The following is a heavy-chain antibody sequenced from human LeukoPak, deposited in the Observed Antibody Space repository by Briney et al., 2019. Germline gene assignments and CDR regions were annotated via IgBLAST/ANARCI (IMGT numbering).Heavy chain of an antibody. CDR1: GYTFTSYG. CDR2: ISAYNGNT. D-gene: IGHD2-15*01. CDR3: ARGYCSGGSCYSVGNFQH. V-gene: IGHV1-18*01. Sequence: ASVKVSCKASGYTFTSYGISWVRQAPRQGREWMGWISAYNGNTNYAQKLQGRVNMTTDTSTSTAYMELRSLRSDDTAVYYCARGYCSGGSCYSVGNFQHWGQGTLVTVSS. J-gene: IGHJ1*01.